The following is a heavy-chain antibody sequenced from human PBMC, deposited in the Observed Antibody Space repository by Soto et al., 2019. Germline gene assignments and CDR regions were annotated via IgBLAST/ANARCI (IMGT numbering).Heavy chain of an antibody. CDR2: IYDSGST. V-gene: IGHV4-39*01. CDR1: GGSIGSSDYY. CDR3: VGGYPWVGFDY. J-gene: IGHJ4*02. Sequence: PSETLSLTCTVSGGSIGSSDYYWGWIRQPPGKGLEWIGNIYDSGSTSYNPSLKSRVTISVDTSKNQVSLKVSSVTAADTAMYNCVGGYPWVGFDYWGQGTRVTVSS. D-gene: IGHD2-15*01.